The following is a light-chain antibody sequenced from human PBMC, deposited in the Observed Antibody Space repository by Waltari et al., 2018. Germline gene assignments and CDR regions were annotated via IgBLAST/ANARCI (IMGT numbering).Light chain of an antibody. Sequence: QTVVTQEPSFSVSPGGTVTLTCGLSSGSVSTSHYPSWSQQTPGQAPRTLIYSTFTRSSGVPDGFSGSIVGNKAALTITGAQADDESEFYCALYLGSGIWVFGGGTRLTVL. V-gene: IGLV8-61*01. CDR1: SGSVSTSHY. CDR3: ALYLGSGIWV. CDR2: STF. J-gene: IGLJ3*02.